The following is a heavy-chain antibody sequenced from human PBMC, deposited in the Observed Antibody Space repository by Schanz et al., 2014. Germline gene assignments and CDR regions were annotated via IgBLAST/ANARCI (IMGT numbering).Heavy chain of an antibody. CDR1: GFSVSTNY. CDR3: ARDEGRDGYNLAFDV. CDR2: LYINAGST. J-gene: IGHJ3*01. D-gene: IGHD2-21*01. Sequence: EVPLVESGGCLIQPWGSLRLSCAVSGFSVSTNYMSWARQAPGKGLEWISSLYINAGSTRYADSVKGRFFISRDSSKNTLLLQMNSLRADDTAIYFCARDEGRDGYNLAFDVWGQGTLVTVSS. V-gene: IGHV3-53*01.